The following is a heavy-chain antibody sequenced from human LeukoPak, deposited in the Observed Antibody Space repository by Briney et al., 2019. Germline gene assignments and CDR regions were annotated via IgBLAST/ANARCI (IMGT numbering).Heavy chain of an antibody. CDR2: ISSSSRYI. Sequence: GGSLRLSCAASTFMFSTYAMNWVRQAPGKGLEWVSSISSSSRYISYADSVKGRFTISRDNAKRSLYLQMSSLRAEDTAVYFCAGGFGFLIESWGQGTLVTVSS. V-gene: IGHV3-21*01. CDR1: TFMFSTYA. D-gene: IGHD3-16*01. CDR3: AGGFGFLIES. J-gene: IGHJ4*02.